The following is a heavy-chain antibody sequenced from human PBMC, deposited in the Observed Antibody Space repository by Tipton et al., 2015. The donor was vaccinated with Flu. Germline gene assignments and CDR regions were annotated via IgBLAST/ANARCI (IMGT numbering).Heavy chain of an antibody. V-gene: IGHV1-18*01. CDR3: ARDEYCSGGSCYRRAFDI. CDR1: GYTFTSYG. J-gene: IGHJ3*02. CDR2: ISAYNGNT. D-gene: IGHD2-15*01. Sequence: QSGAEVKKPGASVKVSCKASGYTFTSYGISWVRRAPGQGLEWMGWISAYNGNTNYAQKLQGRVTMTTDTSTSTAYMELRSLRSDDTAVYYCARDEYCSGGSCYRRAFDIWGQGTMVTVSS.